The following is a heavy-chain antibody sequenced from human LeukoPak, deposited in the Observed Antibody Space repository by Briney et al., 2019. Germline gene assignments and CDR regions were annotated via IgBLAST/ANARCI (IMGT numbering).Heavy chain of an antibody. CDR3: ARDSPYDFWSGHPIDY. CDR2: ISAYNGNT. J-gene: IGHJ4*02. V-gene: IGHV1-18*01. Sequence: ASVKVSCKASGYTFTNYGISWVRPAPGQGLEWMGWISAYNGNTNYAQKLQGRVTMTTDTFTSTAYMELRSLRSDDTAVYYCARDSPYDFWSGHPIDYWGQGTLVTVSS. CDR1: GYTFTNYG. D-gene: IGHD3-3*01.